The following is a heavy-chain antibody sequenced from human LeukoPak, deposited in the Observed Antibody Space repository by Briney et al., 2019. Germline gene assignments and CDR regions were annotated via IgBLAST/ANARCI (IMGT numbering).Heavy chain of an antibody. V-gene: IGHV4-34*01. CDR3: ARGRYYDILTGYYFRFDP. CDR2: INHSGST. Sequence: PSETLSLTCAVYVGSFSGYYWSWIRQPPGKGLEWIGEINHSGSTNYNPSLKSRVTISVDTSKNQFSLKLSSVTAADTAVYYCARGRYYDILTGYYFRFDPWGQGTLVTVSS. CDR1: VGSFSGYY. J-gene: IGHJ5*02. D-gene: IGHD3-9*01.